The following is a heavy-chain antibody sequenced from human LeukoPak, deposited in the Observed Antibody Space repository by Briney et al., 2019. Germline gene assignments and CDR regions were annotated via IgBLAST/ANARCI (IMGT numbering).Heavy chain of an antibody. J-gene: IGHJ4*02. V-gene: IGHV3-23*01. D-gene: IGHD6-13*01. Sequence: GGSLRLSWAASGFTFRSYAVSWVSQAIGKRLEGDSAISGSGGSTYYADAVKGRFTISRDNSKNTLYLKKKSLRAEDMAVYYCAKDPARVAAAGTWVDYWGQGTLVTVSS. CDR2: ISGSGGST. CDR1: GFTFRSYA. CDR3: AKDPARVAAAGTWVDY.